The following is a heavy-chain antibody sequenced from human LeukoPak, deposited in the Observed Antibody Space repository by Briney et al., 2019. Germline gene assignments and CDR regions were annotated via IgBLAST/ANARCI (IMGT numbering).Heavy chain of an antibody. CDR2: VYTTGST. J-gene: IGHJ4*02. CDR3: ARDSSGWSGWVYFNY. D-gene: IGHD3-22*01. Sequence: SETLSLTCTVSGGSISRGSYYWSWIRQPAGKGLEWIGRVYTTGSTNYNPSLKSRLTISLDTSKNQFSLKLSSVTAADTAVYYCARDSSGWSGWVYFNYWGQGTLVTVSS. V-gene: IGHV4-61*02. CDR1: GGSISRGSYY.